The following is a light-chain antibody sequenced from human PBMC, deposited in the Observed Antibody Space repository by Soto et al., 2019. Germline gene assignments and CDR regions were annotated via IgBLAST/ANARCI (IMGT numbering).Light chain of an antibody. CDR1: QNIGAW. CDR3: QQANSFPLT. Sequence: DIQMTQSPSSVSASVGDRVTFTCRASQNIGAWLAWYQQKPGKAPNLLIYAASSLQSGVPSRFSGSGSGTHCTLTISSLQPEDFGTYYCQQANSFPLTFGGGTKVELK. CDR2: AAS. V-gene: IGKV1-12*01. J-gene: IGKJ4*01.